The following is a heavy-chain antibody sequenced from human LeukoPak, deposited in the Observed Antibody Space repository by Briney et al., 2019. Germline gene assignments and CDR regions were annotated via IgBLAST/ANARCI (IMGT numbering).Heavy chain of an antibody. J-gene: IGHJ4*02. Sequence: PSETLSLTCTVSGGCLSSRSHFWLWIRQPPGKGLEWIGSIHSSGSTYYNPSLKSRVTISVDTSKNEFPLNLSSVTAADTAVYYCARHSGHIYSRYYNYFDYWGQGTLVTVSS. D-gene: IGHD5-12*01. CDR2: IHSSGST. CDR1: GGCLSSRSHF. CDR3: ARHSGHIYSRYYNYFDY. V-gene: IGHV4-39*01.